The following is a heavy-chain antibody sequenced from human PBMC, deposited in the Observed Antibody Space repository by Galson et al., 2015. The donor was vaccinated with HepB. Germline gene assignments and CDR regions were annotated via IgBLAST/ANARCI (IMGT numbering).Heavy chain of an antibody. V-gene: IGHV1-69*04. J-gene: IGHJ5*02. D-gene: IGHD6-13*01. CDR3: ARLASSPLAAAGTST. Sequence: SVKVSCKASGGTFSSYAISWVRQAPGQGLEWMGRIIPILGIANYAQKFQGRVTITADESTSTAYMELSSLRSEDTAVYYCARLASSPLAAAGTSTWGQGTLVTVSS. CDR1: GGTFSSYA. CDR2: IIPILGIA.